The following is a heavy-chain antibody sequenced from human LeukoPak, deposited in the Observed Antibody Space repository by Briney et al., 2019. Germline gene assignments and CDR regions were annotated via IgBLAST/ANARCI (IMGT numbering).Heavy chain of an antibody. CDR2: INHDGSET. Sequence: GGSLRLSCAASGFTFSSYSMNWVRQAPGKVLEWVANINHDGSETYYVDSVKGRFTVSRDNAEDSLYLQMNSLRAEDTAVYFCARERRYFDWLTERFDFWGQGTLVTVSS. D-gene: IGHD3-9*01. CDR3: ARERRYFDWLTERFDF. CDR1: GFTFSSYS. J-gene: IGHJ4*02. V-gene: IGHV3-7*01.